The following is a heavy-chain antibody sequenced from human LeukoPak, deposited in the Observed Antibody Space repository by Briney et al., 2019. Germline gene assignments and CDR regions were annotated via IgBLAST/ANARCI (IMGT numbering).Heavy chain of an antibody. CDR2: ISSSSSYI. D-gene: IGHD5-18*01. CDR3: ARDWTGHSYGLDY. J-gene: IGHJ4*02. Sequence: KAGGSLRLSCAASGFTFSSYSMNWVRQAPGKGLEWVSSISSSSSYIYYADSVKGRFTISRDNAKNSLYLQMNSLRAEDTAVYYCARDWTGHSYGLDYWGQGTLVTVSS. V-gene: IGHV3-21*01. CDR1: GFTFSSYS.